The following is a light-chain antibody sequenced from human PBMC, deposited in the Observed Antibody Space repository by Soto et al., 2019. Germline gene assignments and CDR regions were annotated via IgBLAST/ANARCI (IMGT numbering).Light chain of an antibody. V-gene: IGLV1-40*01. CDR2: VNS. Sequence: QSVLTQPPSVSGAPGQRVTISCTGSSSNIGSDYDVHWYQQPPGAAPQLLISVNSYRPSGVPDRFSASKSGTSASLAITGLQAEDEADYYCQSYDGSLSGWVFGGGTKVTVL. CDR3: QSYDGSLSGWV. J-gene: IGLJ3*02. CDR1: SSNIGSDYD.